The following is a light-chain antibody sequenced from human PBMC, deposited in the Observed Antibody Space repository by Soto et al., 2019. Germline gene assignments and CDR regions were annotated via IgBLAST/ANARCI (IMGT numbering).Light chain of an antibody. CDR3: SSWTSSSSYV. Sequence: QSVLTQPASVSGSPGQSIAISCTGTSSVVGGYNSVSWYQQYPGKAPKLMIHDVSNRPSGVSDRFSGSKSGNTASLTISGLQAEDEADYYCSSWTSSSSYVFGSGTKVTV. V-gene: IGLV2-14*01. J-gene: IGLJ1*01. CDR1: SSVVGGYNS. CDR2: DVS.